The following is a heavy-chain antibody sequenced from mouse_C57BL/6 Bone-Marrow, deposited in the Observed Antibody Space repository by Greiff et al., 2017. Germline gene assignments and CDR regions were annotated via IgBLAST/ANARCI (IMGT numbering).Heavy chain of an antibody. CDR2: IRNKANGYTT. CDR1: GFTFTDYY. J-gene: IGHJ3*01. D-gene: IGHD6-1*01. CDR3: ARYDNEGRFAY. Sequence: EVKLMESGGGLVQPGGSLSLSCAASGFTFTDYYMSWVRQPPGKALEWLGFIRNKANGYTTEYSASVKGRFTISRDNSQSILYLQMNALRAEDSATYYCARYDNEGRFAYWGQGTLVTVSA. V-gene: IGHV7-3*01.